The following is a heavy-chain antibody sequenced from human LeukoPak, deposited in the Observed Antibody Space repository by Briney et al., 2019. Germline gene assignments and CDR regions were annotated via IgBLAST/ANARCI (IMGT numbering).Heavy chain of an antibody. CDR3: ARDSTGYGYEEWS. D-gene: IGHD5-18*01. Sequence: GGSPRLSCVASGFTFSSYWMSWVRQAPGKGLEWVANIKQDGSENFYVDSVKGRFTISRDNAKNSLYLQMNSLRAEDTAVYYCARDSTGYGYEEWSWGQGTLVTVSS. V-gene: IGHV3-7*01. J-gene: IGHJ5*02. CDR1: GFTFSSYW. CDR2: IKQDGSEN.